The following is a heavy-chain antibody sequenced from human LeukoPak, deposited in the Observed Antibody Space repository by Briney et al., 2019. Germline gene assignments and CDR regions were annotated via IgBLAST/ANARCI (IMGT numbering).Heavy chain of an antibody. D-gene: IGHD3-22*01. Sequence: ASVKVSCKASGYTFTSYGISWVRQAPGQGLEWMGWISAYNGNTNYAQKLQGRVTMTTDTSTSTAYMELRSLRSDDTAVYYCVVDSSGYYLAYFDYWGQGTLVTVSS. J-gene: IGHJ4*02. V-gene: IGHV1-18*01. CDR3: VVDSSGYYLAYFDY. CDR2: ISAYNGNT. CDR1: GYTFTSYG.